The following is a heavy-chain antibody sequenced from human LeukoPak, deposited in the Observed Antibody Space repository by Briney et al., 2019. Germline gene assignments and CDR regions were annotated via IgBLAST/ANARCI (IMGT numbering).Heavy chain of an antibody. J-gene: IGHJ4*02. CDR2: ISYDGSNK. Sequence: PGRSLRLSCAASGFTFSSYAMHWVRQAPGKGLEWVAVISYDGSNKYYADSVKGRFTISRDNSKNTLYLQMNSLRAEDTAVYYCARSDDYGVDYWGRGTPVTVSS. CDR1: GFTFSSYA. D-gene: IGHD4-17*01. V-gene: IGHV3-30-3*01. CDR3: ARSDDYGVDY.